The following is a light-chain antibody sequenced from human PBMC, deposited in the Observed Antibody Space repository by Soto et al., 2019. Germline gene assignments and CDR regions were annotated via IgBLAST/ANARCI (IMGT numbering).Light chain of an antibody. V-gene: IGLV2-23*02. J-gene: IGLJ1*01. CDR1: SSDVWSFNF. Sequence: QSVLTQPASVSGSPGQSITISCTRPSSDVWSFNFVSWYQQHPDKAPQVLIYEVTKRPPGVSNRFSGSKSGNTASLTISGLQADDEADYYCCSDAGSSSYVFGTGTRSPS. CDR2: EVT. CDR3: CSDAGSSSYV.